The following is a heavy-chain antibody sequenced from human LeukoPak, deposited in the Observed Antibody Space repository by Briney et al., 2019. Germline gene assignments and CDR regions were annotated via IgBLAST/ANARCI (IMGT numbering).Heavy chain of an antibody. CDR2: IYPGDSDT. CDR1: GYSFTSYW. V-gene: IGHV5-51*01. D-gene: IGHD6-13*01. Sequence: GESLKISCKASGYSFTSYWIGWVRQMPGKGLEWMGIIYPGDSDTRYSPSFQGQVTISADKSISTAYLQWSSLKASDTAMYYCARSIRWGSSWPPSIYYGMDVWGQGTTVTVSS. CDR3: ARSIRWGSSWPPSIYYGMDV. J-gene: IGHJ6*02.